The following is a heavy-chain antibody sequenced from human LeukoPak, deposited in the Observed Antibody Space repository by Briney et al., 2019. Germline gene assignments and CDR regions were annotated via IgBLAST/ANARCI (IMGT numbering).Heavy chain of an antibody. Sequence: GGSLRLSCAASGFIFSRYWMTWVRQAPGKGLEWVANIKEDGKDKYYVDSVKGRFTISKDNAKSSLYVQMNSLRADDTAAYYCARDRGRGFDLWGQGTLVTVSS. CDR2: IKEDGKDK. V-gene: IGHV3-7*01. J-gene: IGHJ5*02. CDR1: GFIFSRYW. CDR3: ARDRGRGFDL.